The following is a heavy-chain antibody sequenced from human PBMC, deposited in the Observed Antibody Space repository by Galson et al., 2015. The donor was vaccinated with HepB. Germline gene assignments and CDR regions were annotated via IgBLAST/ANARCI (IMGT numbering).Heavy chain of an antibody. J-gene: IGHJ4*02. CDR1: GFSLSTSGMC. D-gene: IGHD3-10*01. CDR3: ARWRWFGNYFDY. V-gene: IGHV2-70*01. Sequence: PALVKPTQPLTLTCTFSGFSLSTSGMCVSRIRQPPGKALEWLALIDWDDDKYYSTSLKTRLTISKDTSKNQVVLTMTNMDPVDTATYYCARWRWFGNYFDYWGQGTLVTVSS. CDR2: IDWDDDK.